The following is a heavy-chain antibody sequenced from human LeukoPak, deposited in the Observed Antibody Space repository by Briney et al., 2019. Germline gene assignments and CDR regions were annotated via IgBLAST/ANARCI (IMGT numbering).Heavy chain of an antibody. Sequence: GGSLRLSCAASGFTFSSYGMHWVRQAPGKGLEWGAVISYDGSNKYYADSVKGRFTISRENSKNTLYLQMNSLRAEDTAVYYCAKAGTDYDFDYWGQGPLVTVSS. CDR1: GFTFSSYG. J-gene: IGHJ4*02. D-gene: IGHD1-7*01. CDR2: ISYDGSNK. V-gene: IGHV3-30*18. CDR3: AKAGTDYDFDY.